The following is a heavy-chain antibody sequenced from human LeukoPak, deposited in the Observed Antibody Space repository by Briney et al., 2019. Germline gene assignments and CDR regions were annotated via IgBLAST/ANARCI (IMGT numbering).Heavy chain of an antibody. D-gene: IGHD2-15*01. CDR3: ARAYRGYCSGGSCYRRGLDY. V-gene: IGHV4-34*01. J-gene: IGHJ4*02. CDR2: INHSGST. CDR1: GGSFSGYY. Sequence: SETLSLTCAVYGGSFSGYYWSWIRQPPGKGLEWIGEINHSGSTNYNPSLKSRLTISVDTSKNQFSLKLSSVTAADTAVYYCARAYRGYCSGGSCYRRGLDYWGQGTLVTVSS.